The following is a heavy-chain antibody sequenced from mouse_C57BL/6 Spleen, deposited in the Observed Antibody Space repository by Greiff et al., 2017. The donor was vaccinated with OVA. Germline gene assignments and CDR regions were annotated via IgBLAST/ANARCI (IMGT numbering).Heavy chain of an antibody. CDR3: SRWYYGSSPYWYFDV. CDR1: GYTFTTYP. J-gene: IGHJ1*03. CDR2: FHPYNDDT. Sequence: VQRVESGAELVKPGASVKMSCKASGYTFTTYPIEWMKQNHGKSLEWIGNFHPYNDDTKYTEKFKGKATLTVEQSSSTVYLELRRLTSDDSAVYYCSRWYYGSSPYWYFDVWGTGTTVTVSS. V-gene: IGHV1-47*01. D-gene: IGHD1-1*01.